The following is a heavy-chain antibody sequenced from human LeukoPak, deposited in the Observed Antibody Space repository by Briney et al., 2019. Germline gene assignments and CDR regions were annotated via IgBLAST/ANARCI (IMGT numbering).Heavy chain of an antibody. D-gene: IGHD5-24*01. J-gene: IGHJ3*02. CDR3: LILRAVSPGVEMATTDAFDI. CDR1: GYSFTSYW. CDR2: IYPGDSDT. Sequence: GESLKISCKGSGYSFTSYWIGWVRQMPGKGLEWMGIIYPGDSDTRYSPSFQGQVTISADKSISTAYLQWSSLKASDTAMYYCLILRAVSPGVEMATTDAFDIWGQGTMVTVSS. V-gene: IGHV5-51*01.